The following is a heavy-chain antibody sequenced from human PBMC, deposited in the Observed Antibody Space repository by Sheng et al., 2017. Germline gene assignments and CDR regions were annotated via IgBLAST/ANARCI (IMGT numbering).Heavy chain of an antibody. CDR1: GGSISSSSYY. D-gene: IGHD3-10*01. Sequence: QLQLQESGPGLVKPSETLSLTCTVSGGSISSSSYYWGWIRQPPGKGLEWIGSIYYSGSTYYNPSLKSRVTISVDTSKNQFSLKLSSVTAADTAVYYCARDRIDYYGSGSYSWWFDPWGQGTLVTVSS. CDR3: ARDRIDYYGSGSYSWWFDP. J-gene: IGHJ5*02. CDR2: IYYSGST. V-gene: IGHV4-39*07.